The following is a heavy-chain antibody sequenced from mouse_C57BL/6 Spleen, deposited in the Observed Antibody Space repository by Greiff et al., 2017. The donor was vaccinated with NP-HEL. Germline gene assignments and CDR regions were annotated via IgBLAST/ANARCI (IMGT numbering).Heavy chain of an antibody. D-gene: IGHD1-1*02. J-gene: IGHJ2*01. V-gene: IGHV5-9*01. Sequence: DVQLVESGGGLVKPGGSLKLSCAASGFTFSSYTMSWVRQTPEKRLEWVATISGGGGNTYYPDSVKGRFTLSRDNAKNTLYLQMSSLRSEDTALYYCARHGSPYYFDYWGQGTTLTVSS. CDR2: ISGGGGNT. CDR3: ARHGSPYYFDY. CDR1: GFTFSSYT.